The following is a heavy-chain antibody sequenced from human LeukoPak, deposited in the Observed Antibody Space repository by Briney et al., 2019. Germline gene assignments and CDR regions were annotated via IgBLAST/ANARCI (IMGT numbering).Heavy chain of an antibody. D-gene: IGHD3-10*02. CDR2: ISSSGSTI. V-gene: IGHV3-48*04. J-gene: IGHJ6*04. CDR1: GFTFSSYW. Sequence: GGSLRLSCAASGFTFSSYWMSWLRQAPGKGLEWVPYISSSGSTIYYADSVKGRFTISRDNAKNSLYLQMNSLRAEDTAVYYCAELGITMIGGVWGKGTTVTISS. CDR3: AELGITMIGGV.